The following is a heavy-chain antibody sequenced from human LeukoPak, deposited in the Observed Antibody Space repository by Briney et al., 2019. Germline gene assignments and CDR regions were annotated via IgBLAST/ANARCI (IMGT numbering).Heavy chain of an antibody. CDR3: AKRVKGTRGYSYGFDY. CDR1: GFTFSSYA. Sequence: GGSLRLSCAASGFTFSSYAMSWVRQAPGKGLEWVSAISGSGGSTYYADSVKGRFTISRDNSKNTLYLQMNSLRAEDTAVYCCAKRVKGTRGYSYGFDYWGQGTLVTVSS. V-gene: IGHV3-23*01. CDR2: ISGSGGST. D-gene: IGHD5-18*01. J-gene: IGHJ4*02.